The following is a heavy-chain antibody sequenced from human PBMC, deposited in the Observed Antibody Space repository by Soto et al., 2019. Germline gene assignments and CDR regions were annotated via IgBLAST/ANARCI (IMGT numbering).Heavy chain of an antibody. D-gene: IGHD5-12*01. Sequence: SETLSLTCAVSGGSISSSNWWSWVRQPPGKGLEWIGEIYHSGSTNYNPSLKSRVTISVDKSKNQFSLKLSSVTAADTAVYYCARCRGGTYSGYDPPYYFDYWGQGTLVTVS. CDR2: IYHSGST. CDR3: ARCRGGTYSGYDPPYYFDY. CDR1: GGSISSSNW. J-gene: IGHJ4*02. V-gene: IGHV4-4*02.